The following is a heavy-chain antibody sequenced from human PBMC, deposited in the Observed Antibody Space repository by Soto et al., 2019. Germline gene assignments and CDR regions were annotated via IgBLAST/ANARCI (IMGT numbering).Heavy chain of an antibody. J-gene: IGHJ3*02. CDR3: ASLWFGELLMAFDAFDI. V-gene: IGHV4-4*02. CDR1: GGSISSSNW. CDR2: IYHSGST. Sequence: SETLSLTCAVSGGSISSSNWWSWVRQPPVEGLEWIGEIYHSGSTNYNPSLKSRVTISVDKSKNQFSLKLSSVTAADTAVYYCASLWFGELLMAFDAFDIWGQGTMVTVSS. D-gene: IGHD3-10*01.